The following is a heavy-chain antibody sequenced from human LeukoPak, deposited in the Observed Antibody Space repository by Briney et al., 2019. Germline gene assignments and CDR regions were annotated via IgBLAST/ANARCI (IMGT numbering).Heavy chain of an antibody. Sequence: ASVKVSCKASGYTFTNYGISWVRQAPGQGLEWMGWISVNNGNTNYAQHLQGRITMTSNKATNTAYMELRSLRSDDTAVYYCARQQYRQLDFWDQGILVTVSS. D-gene: IGHD5-24*01. CDR2: ISVNNGNT. J-gene: IGHJ4*02. V-gene: IGHV1-18*01. CDR1: GYTFTNYG. CDR3: ARQQYRQLDF.